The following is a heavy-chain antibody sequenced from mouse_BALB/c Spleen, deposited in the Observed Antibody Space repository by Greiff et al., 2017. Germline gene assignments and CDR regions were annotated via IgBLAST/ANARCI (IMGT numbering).Heavy chain of an antibody. Sequence: EVKLMESGAELVKPGASVKLSCTASGFNIKDTYMHWVKQRPEQGLEWIGRIDPANGNTKYDPKFQGKATITADTSSNTAYLQLSSLTSEDTAVYYCAREETWFAYWGQGTLVTVSA. CDR3: AREETWFAY. J-gene: IGHJ3*01. CDR2: IDPANGNT. CDR1: GFNIKDTY. V-gene: IGHV14-3*02.